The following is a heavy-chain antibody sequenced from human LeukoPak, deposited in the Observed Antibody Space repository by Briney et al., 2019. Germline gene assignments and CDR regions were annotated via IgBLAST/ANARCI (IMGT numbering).Heavy chain of an antibody. J-gene: IGHJ4*02. CDR3: ARDALGIAAAGTEGD. CDR2: IYSGGST. CDR1: GFTVSSNY. Sequence: GGSLRLSCAASGFTVSSNYMSWVRQAPGKGLEWVSVIYSGGSTYYADSVKGRFTISRDNSKNTLYLQMNSLRAEDMAVYYCARDALGIAAAGTEGDWGQGTLVTVSS. D-gene: IGHD6-13*01. V-gene: IGHV3-53*01.